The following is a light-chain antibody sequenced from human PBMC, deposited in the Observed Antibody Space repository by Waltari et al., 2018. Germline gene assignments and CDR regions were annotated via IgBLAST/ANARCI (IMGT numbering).Light chain of an antibody. Sequence: EIVLTQSPATLSLSPGDRATPSFRARQSVRNYLAWYRQKPGQAPRLLIYDASERAPGIPARFSGSGSGTDFTLTISSLEPDDFAVYYCQHRHNWPPTFTFGQGTKLEVK. V-gene: IGKV3-11*01. CDR3: QHRHNWPPTFT. CDR1: QSVRNY. J-gene: IGKJ2*01. CDR2: DAS.